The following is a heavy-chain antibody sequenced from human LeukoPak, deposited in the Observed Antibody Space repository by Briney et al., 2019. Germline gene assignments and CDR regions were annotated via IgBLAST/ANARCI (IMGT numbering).Heavy chain of an antibody. CDR1: GFTLSDHY. CDR2: ISRSSSDT. D-gene: IGHD3-22*01. Sequence: GGSLRLSCAASGFTLSDHYMSWIRQAPGKGLEWVSYISRSSSDTNYADSVKGRFTISRDNAKNSLYLQMNSLRVEDTAVYYCARDKDPATYYYDRGGVYPSDYWGQGTLVTVSS. V-gene: IGHV3-11*06. J-gene: IGHJ4*02. CDR3: ARDKDPATYYYDRGGVYPSDY.